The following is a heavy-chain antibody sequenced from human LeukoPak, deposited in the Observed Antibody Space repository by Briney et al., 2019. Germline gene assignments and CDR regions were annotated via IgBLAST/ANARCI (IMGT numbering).Heavy chain of an antibody. J-gene: IGHJ5*01. Sequence: ASVKVSCKASGYTFSNYGVTWVRQAPGQGLECMGWISAYNGNTDYAQKFRGRVTMTTDTSTRTAYMELRSLRSDDTAVYYCARDVDYRFDSWGQGTLVTVSS. CDR2: ISAYNGNT. D-gene: IGHD3-16*02. V-gene: IGHV1-18*01. CDR3: ARDVDYRFDS. CDR1: GYTFSNYG.